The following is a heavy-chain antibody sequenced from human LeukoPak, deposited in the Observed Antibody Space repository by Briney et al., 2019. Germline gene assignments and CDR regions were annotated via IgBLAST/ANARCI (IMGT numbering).Heavy chain of an antibody. D-gene: IGHD5-12*01. V-gene: IGHV4-34*01. CDR2: INHSGST. J-gene: IGHJ4*02. Sequence: PSETLSLTCAVYGGSFSGYYWSWIRQPPGKGLEWIGEINHSGSTNYNPSLKSRVTISVDTSKNQFSLKLSSVTAADTAVYYCARIRGYSGYGYLDYWGQGTLVTVSS. CDR1: GGSFSGYY. CDR3: ARIRGYSGYGYLDY.